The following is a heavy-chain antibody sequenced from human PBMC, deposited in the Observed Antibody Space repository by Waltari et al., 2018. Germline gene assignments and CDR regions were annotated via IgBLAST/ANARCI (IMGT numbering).Heavy chain of an antibody. J-gene: IGHJ4*02. CDR2: ISWDGGST. V-gene: IGHV3-43D*04. CDR3: AKDIKEQLGIDY. D-gene: IGHD6-6*01. CDR1: GFTFDDYA. Sequence: EVQLVESGGVVVQPGGSLRLSCAASGFTFDDYAMHWVRQAPGKGLEGVYLISWDGGSTYYADSVKGRFTISRDNSKNSLYLQMNSLRAEDTALYYCAKDIKEQLGIDYWGQGTLVTVSS.